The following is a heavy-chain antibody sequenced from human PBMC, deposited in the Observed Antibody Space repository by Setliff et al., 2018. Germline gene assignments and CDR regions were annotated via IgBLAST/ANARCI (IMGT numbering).Heavy chain of an antibody. J-gene: IGHJ6*02. V-gene: IGHV4-59*11. CDR3: ARGIVEMEDHYGMDV. D-gene: IGHD2-15*01. Sequence: PSETLSLTCTVSGGSISSHYWSWIRQPPGKGLEWIGSIYYSGSTNYNPSLKSRVTISVDTSKNQFSLKLSSVTAADTAVYYCARGIVEMEDHYGMDVWGQGTTVTVSS. CDR2: IYYSGST. CDR1: GGSISSHY.